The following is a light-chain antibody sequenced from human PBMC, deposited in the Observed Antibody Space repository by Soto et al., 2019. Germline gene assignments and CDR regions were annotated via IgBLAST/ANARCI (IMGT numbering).Light chain of an antibody. CDR2: AAC. CDR3: QKYDTAPQT. CDR1: QGIIDY. V-gene: IGKV1-27*01. J-gene: IGKJ1*01. Sequence: DIPMTQSPSSLSASVGDTVTITCRASQGIIDYLAWYQQRPGKVPKLLIYAACTLQTGVPSRFSGSGAGTDFTLTISILHPEDVATYYYQKYDTAPQTFGQGTKVEI.